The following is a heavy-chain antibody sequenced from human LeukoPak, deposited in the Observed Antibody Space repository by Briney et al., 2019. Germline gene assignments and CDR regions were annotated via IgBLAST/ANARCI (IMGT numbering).Heavy chain of an antibody. CDR1: GYTFTSYY. Sequence: GASVKVSCKASGYTFTSYYMHWVRQAPGQGLEWMGWINPNSGGTNYAQKPQGRVTMTTDTSTSTAYMELRSLRSDDTAVYYCARHGEGNAFDIWGQGTMVTVSS. CDR2: INPNSGGT. CDR3: ARHGEGNAFDI. V-gene: IGHV1-2*02. D-gene: IGHD4-17*01. J-gene: IGHJ3*02.